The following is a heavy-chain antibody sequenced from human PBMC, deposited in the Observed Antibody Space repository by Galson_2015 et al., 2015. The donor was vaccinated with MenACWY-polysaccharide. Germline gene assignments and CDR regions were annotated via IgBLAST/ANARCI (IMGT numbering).Heavy chain of an antibody. J-gene: IGHJ4*01. CDR2: IKSDGSST. D-gene: IGHD5-12*01. CDR1: GFTFSTYW. Sequence: SLRLSCAASGFTFSTYWMHWVRHAPGKGLVWVSRIKSDGSSTNYADSVKGRFTISRDNPKNMLYLQMNSLRAEDTALYDCARGYSAYDWGQGTLVIVSS. V-gene: IGHV3-74*01. CDR3: ARGYSAYD.